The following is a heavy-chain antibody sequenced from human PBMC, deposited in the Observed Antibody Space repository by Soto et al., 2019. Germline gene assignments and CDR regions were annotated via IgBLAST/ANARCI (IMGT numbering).Heavy chain of an antibody. CDR3: AREGGGYRFDH. J-gene: IGHJ4*02. CDR1: VGSISNSY. CDR2: IYSSGST. Sequence: PSETLSLTCTVSVGSISNSYWSGIRQSPGKGLEWIGYIYSSGSTNYNPSLNSRVTISVDTSKNQFSLKLSSLIAADTAVYYCAREGGGYRFDHWGQGTLVTVSS. V-gene: IGHV4-4*08. D-gene: IGHD3-16*02.